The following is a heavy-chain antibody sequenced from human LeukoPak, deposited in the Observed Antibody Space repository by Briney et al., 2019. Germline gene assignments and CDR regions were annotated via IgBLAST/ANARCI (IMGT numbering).Heavy chain of an antibody. J-gene: IGHJ4*02. CDR2: IIPIFGTA. Sequence: SVKVSCKASGGTFSSYAISWVRQAPGQGLEWMGGIIPIFGTANYAQKFQGRVTMTRDTSTTTVYMEVSSLRSDDTAVYYCARKINSDTYGSFLAYWGQGTLVTVSS. CDR1: GGTFSSYA. D-gene: IGHD3-3*01. CDR3: ARKINSDTYGSFLAY. V-gene: IGHV1-69*05.